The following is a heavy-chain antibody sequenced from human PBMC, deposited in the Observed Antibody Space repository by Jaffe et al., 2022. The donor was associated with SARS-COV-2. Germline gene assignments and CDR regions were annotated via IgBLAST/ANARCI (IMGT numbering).Heavy chain of an antibody. J-gene: IGHJ6*02. D-gene: IGHD6-13*01. V-gene: IGHV4-61*02. Sequence: QVQLQESGPGLVKPSQTLSLTCTVSGGSISSGSYYWSWIRQPAGKGLEWIGRIYTSGSTNYNPSLKSRVTISVDTSKNQFSLKLSSVTAADTAVYYCARGEYSSSWYPLYYGMDVWGQGTTVTVSS. CDR3: ARGEYSSSWYPLYYGMDV. CDR1: GGSISSGSYY. CDR2: IYTSGST.